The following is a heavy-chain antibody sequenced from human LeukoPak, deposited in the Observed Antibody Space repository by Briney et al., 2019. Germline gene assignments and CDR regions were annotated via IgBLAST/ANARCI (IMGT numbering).Heavy chain of an antibody. Sequence: GGSLRLSCAASGFTFSSYAMSWVRQAPGKGLEWVAVISYDGSNKYYADSVKGRFTISRDNSKNTLYLQMNSLRAEDTAVYYCAKERLNWGQGTLVTVSS. CDR2: ISYDGSNK. CDR3: AKERLN. CDR1: GFTFSSYA. J-gene: IGHJ4*02. V-gene: IGHV3-30*18. D-gene: IGHD1-1*01.